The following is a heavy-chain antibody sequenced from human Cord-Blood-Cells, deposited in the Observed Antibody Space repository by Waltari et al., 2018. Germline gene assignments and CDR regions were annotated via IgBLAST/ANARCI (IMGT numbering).Heavy chain of an antibody. CDR3: AREDSGYDYAFDI. Sequence: TKPGASVKVSCKASGYTFTSFGISWVRQAPGKGLEWMGWISAYNGNTTYAQKLQGRVTMTTDPSTSTAYMELRSLRSDDTAVYYCAREDSGYDYAFDIWGQGTMVTVSS. CDR1: GYTFTSFG. CDR2: ISAYNGNT. D-gene: IGHD5-12*01. J-gene: IGHJ3*02. V-gene: IGHV1-18*01.